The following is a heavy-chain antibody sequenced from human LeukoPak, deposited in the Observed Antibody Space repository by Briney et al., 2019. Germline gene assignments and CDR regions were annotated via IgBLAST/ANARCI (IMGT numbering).Heavy chain of an antibody. J-gene: IGHJ6*02. D-gene: IGHD2-21*01. CDR2: ISGSDGRT. CDR1: GFSFSGYA. Sequence: GGSLRLSCAASGFSFSGYAMSWVRQGPGKGLEWVSSISGSDGRTHYAESVKGRFIISRDKSKNTLYLQMNSLRAEDTAVYYCAKEVSGMDVWGQGTTVTVSS. CDR3: AKEVSGMDV. V-gene: IGHV3-23*01.